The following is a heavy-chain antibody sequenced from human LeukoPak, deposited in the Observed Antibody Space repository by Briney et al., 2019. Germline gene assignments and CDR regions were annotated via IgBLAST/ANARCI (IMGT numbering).Heavy chain of an antibody. CDR3: ARASLYCGGDCYPYFDY. Sequence: GGSLRLSCAASGFTFSSYEMNWVRQAPGKGLEWVSYISSSGSTIYYADSVKGRFTISRDNAKNSLYLQMNSLRAEGTAVYYCARASLYCGGDCYPYFDYWGQGTLVTVSS. J-gene: IGHJ4*02. V-gene: IGHV3-48*03. D-gene: IGHD2-21*02. CDR1: GFTFSSYE. CDR2: ISSSGSTI.